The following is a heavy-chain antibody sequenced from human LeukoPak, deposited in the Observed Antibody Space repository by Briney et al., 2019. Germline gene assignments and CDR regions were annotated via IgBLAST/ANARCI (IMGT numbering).Heavy chain of an antibody. CDR2: IYSGGST. CDR3: ARHPPIAYYYGSGSYRAYYMDV. V-gene: IGHV3-53*01. Sequence: PGGSLRLSCAASGFTFSSYEMNWVRQAPGKGLEWVSIIYSGGSTYYADSVKGRFTISRDNSKNTLYLQMNSLRAEDTAVYYCARHPPIAYYYGSGSYRAYYMDVWGKGTTVTISS. CDR1: GFTFSSYE. D-gene: IGHD3-10*01. J-gene: IGHJ6*03.